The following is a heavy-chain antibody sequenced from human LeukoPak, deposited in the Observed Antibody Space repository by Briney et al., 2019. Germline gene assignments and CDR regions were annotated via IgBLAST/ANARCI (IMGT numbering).Heavy chain of an antibody. CDR2: ISAYNGNT. D-gene: IGHD6-13*01. J-gene: IGHJ6*03. V-gene: IGHV1-18*01. CDR1: GYTFTSYG. Sequence: ASVKVSCKASGYTFTSYGISWVRQAPGQGLGWMGWISAYNGNTNYAQKLQGRVTMTTDTSTSTAYMELRSLRSDDTAVYYCARVGVIAAAGTWGYYYYYMDVWGKGTTVTVSS. CDR3: ARVGVIAAAGTWGYYYYYMDV.